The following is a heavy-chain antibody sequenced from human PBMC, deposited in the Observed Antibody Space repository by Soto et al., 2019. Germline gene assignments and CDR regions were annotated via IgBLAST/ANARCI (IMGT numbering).Heavy chain of an antibody. Sequence: EVQLLESGGALVQPGGSLRLSCAASGFTFSTYTMIWVRQAPGKGLEWVSAITGSGSSAYYADSVKGRFTISRDNSKNTLYLQMNSLRAEDTAVYYCAKRGSGSGTYPRNNWFDSWGHGTLVTVSS. J-gene: IGHJ5*01. CDR3: AKRGSGSGTYPRNNWFDS. V-gene: IGHV3-23*01. D-gene: IGHD3-10*01. CDR1: GFTFSTYT. CDR2: ITGSGSSA.